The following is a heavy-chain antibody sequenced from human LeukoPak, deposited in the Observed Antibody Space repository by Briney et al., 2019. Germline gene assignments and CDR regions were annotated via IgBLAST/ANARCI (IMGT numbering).Heavy chain of an antibody. J-gene: IGHJ4*02. V-gene: IGHV3-74*01. CDR1: GFTFSSCW. CDR2: INSDGSST. D-gene: IGHD3-10*01. CDR3: ARIPGGSGSQYDY. Sequence: GGSLRLSCAASGFTFSSCWMHWVRQAPGKGLVWVTRINSDGSSTFYADSVKGRFTTSRDNAENTVYLQMNSLRADDTAEYYCARIPGGSGSQYDYWGQGTLVIVSS.